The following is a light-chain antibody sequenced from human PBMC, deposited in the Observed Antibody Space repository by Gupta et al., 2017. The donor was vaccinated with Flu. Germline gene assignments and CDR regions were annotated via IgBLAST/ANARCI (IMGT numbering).Light chain of an antibody. CDR1: HLGEKF. V-gene: IGLV3-1*01. CDR3: QAWDSSSVV. CDR2: KDN. Sequence: SYDLIQSPSVSVSPGQTASISCSGDHLGEKFASWYQQKPGQSPVLVIYKDNRRPSGIPERFSGSDSGNTATLTMGGTKAVDDDHYYCQAWDSSSVVFGGGTSLTVL. J-gene: IGLJ2*01.